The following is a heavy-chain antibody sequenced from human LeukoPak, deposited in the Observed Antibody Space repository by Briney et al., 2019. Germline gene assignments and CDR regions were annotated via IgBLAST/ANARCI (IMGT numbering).Heavy chain of an antibody. CDR1: GFTFSSYW. Sequence: GGSLRLSCAASGFTFSSYWMHWVGQAPGKGLVCGSRINSDGSSTSYEDSVKGRFTISRDNAKNTLYLQMNSLRAEDTAVYYCARDQYALDYFDYWGQGTLVTVSS. CDR2: INSDGSST. CDR3: ARDQYALDYFDY. J-gene: IGHJ4*02. D-gene: IGHD3-16*01. V-gene: IGHV3-74*01.